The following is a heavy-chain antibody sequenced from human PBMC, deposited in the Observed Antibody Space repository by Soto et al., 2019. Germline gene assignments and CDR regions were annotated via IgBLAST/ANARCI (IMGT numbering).Heavy chain of an antibody. CDR3: ARGSGYSSSEGYYYGMDV. Sequence: SVKVSCKASGYTFTSYGINWVRQAPGQGLEWMGWISAYNGNTNYAQKLQGRVTMTTDTSTSTAYMELRSLRSDDTAVYYCARGSGYSSSEGYYYGMDVWGQGTTVTVSS. V-gene: IGHV1-18*01. CDR2: ISAYNGNT. D-gene: IGHD6-13*01. CDR1: GYTFTSYG. J-gene: IGHJ6*02.